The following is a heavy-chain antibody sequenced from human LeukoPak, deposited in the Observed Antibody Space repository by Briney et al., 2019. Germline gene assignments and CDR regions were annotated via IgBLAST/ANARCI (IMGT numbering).Heavy chain of an antibody. V-gene: IGHV1-18*01. CDR3: ARDDDIVVVPAAEDY. CDR1: GYTFTSYG. D-gene: IGHD2-2*01. Sequence: GASVKVSCKASGYTFTSYGISWVRQAPGQGLEWMGWISAYNGNTNYAQKLQGRVTMTTDTSTSTAYMELRSLRSDDTAVYYCARDDDIVVVPAAEDYWGQGTLVTVSS. CDR2: ISAYNGNT. J-gene: IGHJ4*02.